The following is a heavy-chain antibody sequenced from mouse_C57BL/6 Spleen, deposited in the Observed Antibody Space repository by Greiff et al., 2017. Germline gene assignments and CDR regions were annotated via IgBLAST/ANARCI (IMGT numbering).Heavy chain of an antibody. Sequence: EVKLVESGGGLVMPGGSLKLSCAASGFTFSSYTMSWVRQTPEKRLEWVATISGGGGNTYYPDSVNGRFTISRDNAKNTLYLQMSSLRSEDTALYYCARQGYYYGSSSHYFDYWGQGTTLTVSS. V-gene: IGHV5-9*01. CDR2: ISGGGGNT. CDR1: GFTFSSYT. D-gene: IGHD1-1*01. CDR3: ARQGYYYGSSSHYFDY. J-gene: IGHJ2*01.